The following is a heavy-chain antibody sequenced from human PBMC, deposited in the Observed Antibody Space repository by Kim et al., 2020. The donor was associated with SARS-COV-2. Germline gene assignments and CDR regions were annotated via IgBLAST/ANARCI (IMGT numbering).Heavy chain of an antibody. CDR2: IYYSGST. CDR1: GGSISSGGYY. Sequence: SETLSLTCTVSGGSISSGGYYWSWIRQHPGKGLEGIGYIYYSGSTYYNPSLKSRVTISVDTSKNQFSLKLSSVTAADTAVYYCARGEDGYINWFDPWGQGTLVTVSS. V-gene: IGHV4-31*03. D-gene: IGHD5-12*01. CDR3: ARGEDGYINWFDP. J-gene: IGHJ5*02.